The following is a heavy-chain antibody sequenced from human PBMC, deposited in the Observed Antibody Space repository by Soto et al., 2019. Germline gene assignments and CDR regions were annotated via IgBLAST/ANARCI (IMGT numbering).Heavy chain of an antibody. CDR3: ARGRGGYSYGSYYFDY. Sequence: SETLSLTCAVYGGSFSGYYWSWIRQPPGKGLEWIGEINHSGSTNYNPSLKSRVTISVDTSKNQFSLKLSSVTAADTAVYYCARGRGGYSYGSYYFDYWGQGTLVTV. J-gene: IGHJ4*02. CDR2: INHSGST. V-gene: IGHV4-34*01. D-gene: IGHD5-18*01. CDR1: GGSFSGYY.